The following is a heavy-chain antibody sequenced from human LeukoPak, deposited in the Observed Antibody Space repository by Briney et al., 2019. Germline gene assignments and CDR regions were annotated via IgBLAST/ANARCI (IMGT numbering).Heavy chain of an antibody. CDR3: AELGITMIGGV. Sequence: SGGSLRLSCATSGFTFSSYCFNWVRQAPGKGLEWVSYISSSGSTIYYADSVKGRFTISRDNAKNSLYLQMNSLRAEDTAVYYCAELGITMIGGVWGKGTTVTISS. CDR2: ISSSGSTI. D-gene: IGHD3-10*02. CDR1: GFTFSSYC. V-gene: IGHV3-48*03. J-gene: IGHJ6*04.